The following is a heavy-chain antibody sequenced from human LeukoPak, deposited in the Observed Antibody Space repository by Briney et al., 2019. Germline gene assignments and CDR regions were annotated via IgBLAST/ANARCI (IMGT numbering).Heavy chain of an antibody. CDR2: IYHSGST. J-gene: IGHJ3*02. Sequence: SGTLSLTCAVSGGSISSSNWWSWVRQPPGQGLEWIGEIYHSGSTNYNPSLKSRVAISVDKSKNQFSLKLSSVTAADTAVYYCARLSPGYSSGWYVGAFDIWGQGTMVTVSS. D-gene: IGHD6-19*01. CDR3: ARLSPGYSSGWYVGAFDI. CDR1: GGSISSSNW. V-gene: IGHV4-4*02.